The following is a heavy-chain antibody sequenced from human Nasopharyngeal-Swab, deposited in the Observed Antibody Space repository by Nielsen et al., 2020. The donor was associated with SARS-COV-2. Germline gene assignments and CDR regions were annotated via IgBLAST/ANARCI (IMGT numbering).Heavy chain of an antibody. CDR1: GGSISSYY. D-gene: IGHD6-19*01. CDR3: ARSPGRQQWLVQEDWFDP. J-gene: IGHJ5*02. V-gene: IGHV4-59*13. Sequence: SETLSLTCTVSGGSISSYYWSWIRQPPGKGLEWIGYIYYSGSTNYNPSPKSRVTISVDTSKNQFTLKLSSATAADTAVYYCARSPGRQQWLVQEDWFDPWGQGTLVTVSS. CDR2: IYYSGST.